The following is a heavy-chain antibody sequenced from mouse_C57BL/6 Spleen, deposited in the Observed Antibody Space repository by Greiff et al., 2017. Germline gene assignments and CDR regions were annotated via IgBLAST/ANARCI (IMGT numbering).Heavy chain of an antibody. CDR2: ISGGGGNT. J-gene: IGHJ4*01. V-gene: IGHV5-9*01. D-gene: IGHD2-3*01. CDR3: ASLHDGYGGDY. Sequence: EVMLVESGGGLVKPGGSLKLSCAASGFTFSSYTMSWVRQTPEKRLEWVATISGGGGNTYYPDSVKGRFTISRDNAKNTLYLQMSSLRSEDTALYYCASLHDGYGGDYWGQGTSVTVSS. CDR1: GFTFSSYT.